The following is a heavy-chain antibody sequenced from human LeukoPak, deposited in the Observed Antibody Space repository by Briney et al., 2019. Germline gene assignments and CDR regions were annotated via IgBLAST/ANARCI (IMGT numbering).Heavy chain of an antibody. Sequence: GRSLRLSCAASGFTFSSYAMHWVRQAPGKGLEWVAVISHDGSNKYYADSVKGRFTISRDNSKNTLYLQMNSLRAEDTAVYYCARFVDYWGQGTLVTVSS. V-gene: IGHV3-30-3*01. D-gene: IGHD5-24*01. J-gene: IGHJ4*02. CDR2: ISHDGSNK. CDR3: ARFVDY. CDR1: GFTFSSYA.